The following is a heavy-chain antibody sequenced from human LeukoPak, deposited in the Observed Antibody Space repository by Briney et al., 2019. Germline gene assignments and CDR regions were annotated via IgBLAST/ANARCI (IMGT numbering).Heavy chain of an antibody. D-gene: IGHD3-22*01. CDR3: ATRRGNYDSSGYYPGD. V-gene: IGHV1-69*13. CDR1: RGTFSKYA. J-gene: IGHJ4*02. Sequence: SVKVSCKTSRGTFSKYAISWVRQAPGQGLEWMGGIIPLFGTANYAQKFQGRVTITADESTSTAYMELSSLRSEDTAVYFCATRRGNYDSSGYYPGDWGQGTLVTVSS. CDR2: IIPLFGTA.